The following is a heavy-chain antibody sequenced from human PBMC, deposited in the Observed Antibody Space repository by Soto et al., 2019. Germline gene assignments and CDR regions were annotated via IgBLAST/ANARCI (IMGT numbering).Heavy chain of an antibody. D-gene: IGHD3-16*01. Sequence: QVLLVESGGGLVKPGGSLRLSCAASGIVFSDYMSWVRQAPGKGLEWLSYISSSGRTIYSADSVKGRFTISRDNATNSLYLQMNNVRTEDTAVYYCARLPFPWGWFDPWGQGTLVTVSS. V-gene: IGHV3-11*01. CDR1: GIVFSDY. CDR3: ARLPFPWGWFDP. J-gene: IGHJ5*02. CDR2: ISSSGRTI.